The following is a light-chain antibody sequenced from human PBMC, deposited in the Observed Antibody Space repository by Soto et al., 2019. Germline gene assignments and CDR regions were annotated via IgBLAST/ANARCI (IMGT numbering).Light chain of an antibody. CDR1: QSISSY. Sequence: DIQMTQSPSSLSASVGDRVTITCRASQSISSYLNWYQQKPGKAPKVLIYAASSLQSGVPSRFSGSGSGTDFTLTISSLQPEDFATYYCQQSYSTPGTLGQGTKVDIK. V-gene: IGKV1-39*01. CDR2: AAS. CDR3: QQSYSTPGT. J-gene: IGKJ1*01.